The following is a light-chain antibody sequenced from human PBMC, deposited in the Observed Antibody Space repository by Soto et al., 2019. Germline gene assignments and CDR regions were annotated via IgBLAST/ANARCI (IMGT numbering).Light chain of an antibody. J-gene: IGKJ1*01. CDR3: QQYNSYSEA. CDR1: QSIVTY. V-gene: IGKV1-5*01. CDR2: DAS. Sequence: DIQMTQSPSTLSASVGDRVTITCLASQSIVTYLNWYLQKPGKAPKLLIYDASSLESGVPSRSSGSGSGTEFTLTISSLQPDDFATYYCQQYNSYSEAFGRGTKVDIK.